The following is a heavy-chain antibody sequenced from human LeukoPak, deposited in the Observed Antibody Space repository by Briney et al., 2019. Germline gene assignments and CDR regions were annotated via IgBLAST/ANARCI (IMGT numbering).Heavy chain of an antibody. D-gene: IGHD6-6*01. CDR3: ASEYSSSLSAFDI. Sequence: SETLSLTCTVSGGSISSYYWSWIRQPAGKGLEWIGRIYTSGSTNYNPSLKSRVTMSVDTSKNQFSLMLSSVTAADTAVYCCASEYSSSLSAFDIWGQGTMVTVSS. V-gene: IGHV4-4*07. CDR2: IYTSGST. J-gene: IGHJ3*02. CDR1: GGSISSYY.